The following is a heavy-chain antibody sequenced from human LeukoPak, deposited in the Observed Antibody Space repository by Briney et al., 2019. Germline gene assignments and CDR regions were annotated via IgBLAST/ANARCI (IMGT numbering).Heavy chain of an antibody. CDR3: AKDLSSVVVVPAAIESPLGY. CDR1: GFTFSSYG. J-gene: IGHJ4*02. D-gene: IGHD2-2*01. Sequence: GGSLRLSCAASGFTFSSYGMHWVRQAPGKGLEWVAFIRYDGSNKYYADSVKGRFTISRDNSKNTLYLQMNSLRAEDTAVNYCAKDLSSVVVVPAAIESPLGYWGQGTLVTVSS. V-gene: IGHV3-30*02. CDR2: IRYDGSNK.